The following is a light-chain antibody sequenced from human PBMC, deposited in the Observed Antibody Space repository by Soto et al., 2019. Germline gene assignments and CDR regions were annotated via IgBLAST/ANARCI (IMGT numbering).Light chain of an antibody. CDR1: SSDGGNSNV. J-gene: IGLJ1*01. CDR3: SSYTSSSTYV. CDR2: DVS. Sequence: QSVLTQPPSVSGSPGQSVAISCTGTSSDGGNSNVVSWYQQPPGTAPKLMIYDVSNRPSGVPDRFSGSKSGNTASLTISGLQAEDEAEYHCSSYTSSSTYVFGTGTKVTVL. V-gene: IGLV2-18*02.